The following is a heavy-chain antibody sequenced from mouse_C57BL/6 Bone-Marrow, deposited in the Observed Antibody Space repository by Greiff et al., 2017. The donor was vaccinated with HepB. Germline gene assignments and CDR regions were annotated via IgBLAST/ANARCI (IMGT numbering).Heavy chain of an antibody. D-gene: IGHD1-1*01. CDR3: AGDYGSSRWYFDV. Sequence: EVQLQQSGPELVKPGASVKMSCKASGYTFTDYNMHWVKQSHGKSLEWIGYINPKNGGTSYNQKFKGKATLTVNKSSSTAYMELSSLTSEDSAVYYCAGDYGSSRWYFDVWGTGTTVTVSS. V-gene: IGHV1-22*01. J-gene: IGHJ1*03. CDR1: GYTFTDYN. CDR2: INPKNGGT.